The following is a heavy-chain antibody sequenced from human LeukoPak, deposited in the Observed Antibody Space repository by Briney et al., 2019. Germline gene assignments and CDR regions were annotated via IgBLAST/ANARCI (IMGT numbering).Heavy chain of an antibody. J-gene: IGHJ5*02. CDR1: GYTFTGYY. V-gene: IGHV1-2*02. CDR2: INPNSGGT. CDR3: ARVDYYDSSGTNWLDP. Sequence: GASVKVSCKASGYTFTGYYMHWVRQAPGQGLEWMGWINPNSGGTNYAQKFQGRVTMTRDTSISTAYMELSSLRSEDTAVYYCARVDYYDSSGTNWLDPWGQGTLVTVSS. D-gene: IGHD3-22*01.